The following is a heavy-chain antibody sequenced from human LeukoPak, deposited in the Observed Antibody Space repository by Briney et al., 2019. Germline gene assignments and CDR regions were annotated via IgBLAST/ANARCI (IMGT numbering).Heavy chain of an antibody. CDR1: GFTFSSYG. CDR2: IRYDGSNK. CDR3: AKDYGSSWYGYYFDY. J-gene: IGHJ4*02. Sequence: GGSLRLSCAASGFTFSSYGMHWVRQAPGKGLEWVAFIRYDGSNKYYADSVKGRFTISRDNSKNTPYLQMNSLRAEDTTVYYCAKDYGSSWYGYYFDYWGQGTLVTVSS. V-gene: IGHV3-30*02. D-gene: IGHD6-13*01.